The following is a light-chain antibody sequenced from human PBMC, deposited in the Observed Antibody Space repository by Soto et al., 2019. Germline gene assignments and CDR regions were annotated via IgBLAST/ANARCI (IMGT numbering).Light chain of an antibody. Sequence: DVQMTQSPSSLSASVGDRVTITCWASQFISNYVNWYQQKPGKAPELLIYVASSLQSGVPSRFRGSGSGTDFTLTITSLQPEDFATYYCQQTYNTPPWTFGQGTKVEIK. CDR3: QQTYNTPPWT. CDR2: VAS. CDR1: QFISNY. V-gene: IGKV1-39*01. J-gene: IGKJ1*01.